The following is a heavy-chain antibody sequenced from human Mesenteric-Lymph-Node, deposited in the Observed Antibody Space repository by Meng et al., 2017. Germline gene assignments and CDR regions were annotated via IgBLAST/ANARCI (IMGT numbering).Heavy chain of an antibody. CDR3: ARAEYYNWFDP. CDR1: GGSISSGDYF. D-gene: IGHD1-14*01. V-gene: IGHV4-30-4*01. CDR2: IYYSGNT. Sequence: VQVQESGPGLVKPSQTLSLTCTFSGGSISSGDYFWNWIRQPPGKGLEWIGYIYYSGNTYYNPSLKSRVTISIDTSKNQFSLKLSSVTAADTAVYYCARAEYYNWFDPWGQGTLVTVSS. J-gene: IGHJ5*02.